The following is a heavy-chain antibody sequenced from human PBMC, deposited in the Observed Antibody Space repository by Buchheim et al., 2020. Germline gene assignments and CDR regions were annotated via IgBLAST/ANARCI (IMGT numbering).Heavy chain of an antibody. CDR3: VRDVDAAMGDS. J-gene: IGHJ5*01. D-gene: IGHD5-18*01. Sequence: QVQLVESGGGVVQAGSSLRLTCTTSGFFFGSYGLQWLRQTPGRGLEWVAAISYDGWKTYYGDSVKGRFTVSRDNAKNSVYLQMNSLRVEDTAVYYCVRDVDAAMGDSWGQGTL. CDR1: GFFFGSYG. CDR2: ISYDGWKT. V-gene: IGHV3-30*03.